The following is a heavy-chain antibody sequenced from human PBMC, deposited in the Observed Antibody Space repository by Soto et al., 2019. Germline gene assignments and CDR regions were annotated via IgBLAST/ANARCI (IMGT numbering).Heavy chain of an antibody. CDR3: AIVSRGVGGRPVPKRGYSYGLSRTYYYYGMDV. Sequence: SETLSLTCAVYGGSFSGYYWSWIRQPPGKGLEWIGEINHSGSTNYNPSLKSRVTISVDTSKNQFSLKLSSVTAADTAVYYCAIVSRGVGGRPVPKRGYSYGLSRTYYYYGMDVWGQGTTVTVSS. D-gene: IGHD5-18*01. J-gene: IGHJ6*02. CDR1: GGSFSGYY. V-gene: IGHV4-34*01. CDR2: INHSGST.